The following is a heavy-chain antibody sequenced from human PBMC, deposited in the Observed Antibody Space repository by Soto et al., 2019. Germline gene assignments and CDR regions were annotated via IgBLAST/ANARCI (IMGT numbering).Heavy chain of an antibody. CDR1: GFTFSSYG. CDR3: ARNILTSHYYYGMDV. Sequence: PGGSLRLSCAASGFTFSSYGMHWVRQAPGKGLEWVAVIWYDGSNKYYADSVKGRFTISRDNSKNTLYLQMNSLRAEDTAVCYCARNILTSHYYYGMDVWGQGTTVTVSS. J-gene: IGHJ6*02. D-gene: IGHD3-9*01. CDR2: IWYDGSNK. V-gene: IGHV3-33*01.